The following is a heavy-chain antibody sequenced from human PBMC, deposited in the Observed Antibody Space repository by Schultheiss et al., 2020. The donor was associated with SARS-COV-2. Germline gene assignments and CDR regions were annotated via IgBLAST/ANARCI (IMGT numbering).Heavy chain of an antibody. Sequence: GESLKISCAASGFTFSSSVMTWVRQSPGKVLEWVSTISDSGVTTYYADSVRGRFTISRDNSKNTLYLQMNSLRAGDTAVYFCAKHRGGYYQDYWGQGSLVTVSS. CDR3: AKHRGGYYQDY. V-gene: IGHV3-23*01. CDR2: ISDSGVTT. D-gene: IGHD3-22*01. CDR1: GFTFSSSV. J-gene: IGHJ4*02.